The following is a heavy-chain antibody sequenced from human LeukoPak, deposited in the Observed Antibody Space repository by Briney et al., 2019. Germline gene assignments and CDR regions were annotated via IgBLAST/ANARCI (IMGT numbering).Heavy chain of an antibody. D-gene: IGHD2-2*02. V-gene: IGHV4-31*03. CDR3: ARESPPYIN. Sequence: TSETLSLTCTDSGGSISSGGYYWSWIRQHPGKGLEWIGYIYYSGSTYYNPSLKSRVTISVDTSKNQFSLKLSSVTAADTAVYYCARESPPYINWGQGTLVTVSS. CDR2: IYYSGST. CDR1: GGSISSGGYY. J-gene: IGHJ4*02.